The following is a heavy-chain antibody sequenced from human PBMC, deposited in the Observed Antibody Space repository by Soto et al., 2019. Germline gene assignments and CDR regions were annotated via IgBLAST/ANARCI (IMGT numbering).Heavy chain of an antibody. D-gene: IGHD3-16*02. V-gene: IGHV3-49*03. J-gene: IGHJ5*02. CDR3: TRDPNRYDYIWGSYRSFDP. CDR2: IRSKAYGGTT. CDR1: GFTFGDYA. Sequence: GGSLRLSCTASGFTFGDYAMSWFRQAPGKGLEWVGFIRSKAYGGTTEYAASVKGRFTISRDDSKSIAYLQMNSLKTEDTAVYYCTRDPNRYDYIWGSYRSFDPWGQGTLVTVSS.